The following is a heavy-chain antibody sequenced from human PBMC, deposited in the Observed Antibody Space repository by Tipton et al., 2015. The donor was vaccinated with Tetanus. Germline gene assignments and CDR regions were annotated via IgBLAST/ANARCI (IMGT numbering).Heavy chain of an antibody. V-gene: IGHV3-7*03. Sequence: SLRLSCVASGFTFRSYWMSWVRQAPGKGLEWVANIKEDGSEMYYADSVKGRFTISRDNARNSLYLQMNSLSADDTAVYYCGKQNGGRWVVDHWGQGTLVTVSS. CDR3: GKQNGGRWVVDH. CDR1: GFTFRSYW. CDR2: IKEDGSEM. D-gene: IGHD4-23*01. J-gene: IGHJ4*02.